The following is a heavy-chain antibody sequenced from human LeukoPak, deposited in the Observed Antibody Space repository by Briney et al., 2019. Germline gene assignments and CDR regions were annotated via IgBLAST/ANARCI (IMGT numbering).Heavy chain of an antibody. CDR3: ARDSGEMGLDY. CDR1: GFSITDYY. V-gene: IGHV3-72*01. Sequence: GGSLRPSCAASGFSITDYYMEWVGQAPGKGLEWVGRTRNRAYSYTTEYAARVRGRFTKSRNETKNLLSLQMNTLKSEDTAVYYCARDSGEMGLDYWGQGTLVAVSS. CDR2: TRNRAYSYTT. J-gene: IGHJ4*02. D-gene: IGHD3-10*01.